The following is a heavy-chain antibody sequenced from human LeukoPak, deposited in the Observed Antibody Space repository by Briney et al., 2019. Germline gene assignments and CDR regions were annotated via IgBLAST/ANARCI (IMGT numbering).Heavy chain of an antibody. D-gene: IGHD2-21*02. Sequence: SETLSLTCTVSGDFITAYYWSWIRQPPGKGLEWIGYVYYSGSTEYNPSLRSRVTISLEMSKHQFSLNLTAVTAADTAVYYCASNTATVFDYWGQGALVTVSS. CDR2: VYYSGST. J-gene: IGHJ4*02. CDR3: ASNTATVFDY. CDR1: GDFITAYY. V-gene: IGHV4-59*01.